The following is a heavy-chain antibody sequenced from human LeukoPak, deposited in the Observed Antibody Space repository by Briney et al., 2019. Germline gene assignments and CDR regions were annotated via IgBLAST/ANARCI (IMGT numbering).Heavy chain of an antibody. CDR1: GFTFSNYA. D-gene: IGHD2-21*02. Sequence: GGSLRLSCAASGFTFSNYAMSWVRQAPGKGLEWVSGISASGGSTYYADSVRGRFTISRDNTKNTLFLQMSRLRAEDTAVYYCAKALENCGGDCAQYYFDYWGQGTLVTVS. CDR2: ISASGGST. V-gene: IGHV3-23*01. CDR3: AKALENCGGDCAQYYFDY. J-gene: IGHJ4*02.